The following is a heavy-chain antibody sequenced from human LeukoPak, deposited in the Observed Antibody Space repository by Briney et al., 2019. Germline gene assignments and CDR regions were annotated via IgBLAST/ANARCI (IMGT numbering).Heavy chain of an antibody. V-gene: IGHV3-30*02. J-gene: IGHJ3*02. CDR1: GFTFSSYG. Sequence: GGSLRLSCAASGFTFSSYGMHWVRKAPGKGLEGGAFIRYDGSNKYYADSVKGRFTISRDNSKNTLYLQMNSLRAEDTAVYYCARGSDLTGYLDVHAFDIWGQGTMVTVSS. CDR2: IRYDGSNK. CDR3: ARGSDLTGYLDVHAFDI. D-gene: IGHD3-9*01.